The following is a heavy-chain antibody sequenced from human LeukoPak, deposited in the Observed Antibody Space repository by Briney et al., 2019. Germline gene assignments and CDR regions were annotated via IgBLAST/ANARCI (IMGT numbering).Heavy chain of an antibody. J-gene: IGHJ4*02. CDR2: ISSSSSYI. CDR1: GFTFSSYS. Sequence: GGSLRLSCAASGFTFSSYSMNWVRQAPGKGLEWVSSISSSSSYIYYADSVKGRFTISRDNAKNSLYLQMNSLRAEDTAVYYCARMGQLPVADDYWGQGTLVTVSS. D-gene: IGHD2-2*01. CDR3: ARMGQLPVADDY. V-gene: IGHV3-21*04.